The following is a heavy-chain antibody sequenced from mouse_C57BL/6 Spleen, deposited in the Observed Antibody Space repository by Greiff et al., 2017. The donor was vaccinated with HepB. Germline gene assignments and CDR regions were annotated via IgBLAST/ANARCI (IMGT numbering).Heavy chain of an antibody. D-gene: IGHD1-1*01. CDR3: ARRSYDWYFDV. CDR1: GYTFTSYW. J-gene: IGHJ1*03. CDR2: IYPGSGST. V-gene: IGHV1-55*01. Sequence: QVQLQQSGAELVKPGASVKMSCKASGYTFTSYWITWVKQRPGQGLEWIGDIYPGSGSTNYNEKFKSKATLTVDKSASTAYMQLSSLTSEDSAVYYCARRSYDWYFDVWGTGTTVTVSS.